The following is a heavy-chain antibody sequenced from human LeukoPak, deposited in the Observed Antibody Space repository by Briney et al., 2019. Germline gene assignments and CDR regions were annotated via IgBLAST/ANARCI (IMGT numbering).Heavy chain of an antibody. CDR1: GYTFTGYY. D-gene: IGHD5-24*01. Sequence: GASVEVSCKASGYTFTGYYMHWVRQAPGQGLEWMGWINPNSGGTNYAQKFQGRVTMTRDTSISTAYLEPSRLRSDDTAVYCGARDQRPRRDGYNFGYWGQGTLVTVSS. J-gene: IGHJ4*02. CDR3: ARDQRPRRDGYNFGY. V-gene: IGHV1-2*02. CDR2: INPNSGGT.